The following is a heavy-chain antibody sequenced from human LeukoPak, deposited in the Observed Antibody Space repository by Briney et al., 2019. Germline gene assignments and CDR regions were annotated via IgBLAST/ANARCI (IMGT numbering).Heavy chain of an antibody. CDR1: GFTFSSFA. CDR2: VSGGGSST. J-gene: IGHJ3*02. CDR3: AKGLYWDTSGDAFDI. D-gene: IGHD3-22*01. Sequence: GGSLRLSCAASGFTFSSFAMSWVRQAPGKGLEWVSTVSGGGSSTYYADSVQGRFTISRVNSKNTLWLQMNSLRAEDTAVYFCAKGLYWDTSGDAFDIWGQGTLLTVSS. V-gene: IGHV3-23*01.